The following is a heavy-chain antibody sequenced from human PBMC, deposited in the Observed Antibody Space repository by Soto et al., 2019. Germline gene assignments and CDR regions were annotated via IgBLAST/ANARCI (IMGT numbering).Heavy chain of an antibody. CDR1: GFTFSSFW. CDR3: ARIDSTWYPY. CDR2: ITSDGSNT. D-gene: IGHD6-13*01. J-gene: IGHJ4*02. V-gene: IGHV3-74*01. Sequence: EVQLVESGGGLVQPGGSLRLSCAASGFTFSSFWMHWVRQAPGKGLVWVSRITSDGSNTTYADSVKGRFTLSRDNAKNTLYLQMNSLRAEDTAVYYCARIDSTWYPYWGQGTLVTVSS.